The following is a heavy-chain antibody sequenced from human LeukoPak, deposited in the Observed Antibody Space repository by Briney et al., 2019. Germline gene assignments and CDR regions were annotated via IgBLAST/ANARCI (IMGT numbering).Heavy chain of an antibody. Sequence: GGSLRLSCVASGFIFSSHGMSWVRQAPGKGLEWVSTVTSRSATHYTDSVKGRFITSRDSSKNTLFLQMNSLRAEDTALYYCTTTRPYGTTWAGAFEDWGQGTPVTVSS. V-gene: IGHV3-23*01. J-gene: IGHJ4*02. CDR1: GFIFSSHG. CDR2: VTSRSAT. CDR3: TTTRPYGTTWAGAFED. D-gene: IGHD6-19*01.